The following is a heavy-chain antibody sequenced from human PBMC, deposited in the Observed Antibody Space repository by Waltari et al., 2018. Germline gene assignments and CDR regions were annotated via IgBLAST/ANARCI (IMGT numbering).Heavy chain of an antibody. D-gene: IGHD1-26*01. Sequence: QVQLVESGGGVVQPGGSLRLSCAASGFTFSSYGMHWVRQAPGKGLEWVAFIRYDGSNKYYADSVKGRFTISRDNSKNTLYLQMNSLRAEDTAVYYCAKDGPWTSGSYYFDYWGQGTLVTVSS. CDR1: GFTFSSYG. J-gene: IGHJ4*02. CDR2: IRYDGSNK. CDR3: AKDGPWTSGSYYFDY. V-gene: IGHV3-30*02.